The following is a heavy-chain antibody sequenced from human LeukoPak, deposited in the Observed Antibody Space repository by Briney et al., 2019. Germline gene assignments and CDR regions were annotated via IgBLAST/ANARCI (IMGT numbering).Heavy chain of an antibody. V-gene: IGHV3-33*06. CDR1: GFTFSSYC. J-gene: IGHJ5*02. CDR2: IWYDGSNK. Sequence: GRSLRLSCAASGFTFSSYCMHWVRQAPGKGLEWVAVIWYDGSNKYYADSVKGRFTISRDNSKNTLYLQMNSLRAEETDVYYCAKDDEMATAWGQGTLVTVSS. CDR3: AKDDEMATA. D-gene: IGHD5-24*01.